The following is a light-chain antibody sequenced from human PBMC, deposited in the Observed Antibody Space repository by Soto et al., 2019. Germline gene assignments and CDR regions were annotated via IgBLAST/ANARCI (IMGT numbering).Light chain of an antibody. Sequence: EIVLTQSPGTLSLSPGERATLSCRASQSVSSSYLAWYQQKPGQAPRLLIYGASGRATGIPDRFSGSGSGTDFTLTISRLEPEDFAVYYCQQYGSSPRTFGRGTKVEIK. CDR1: QSVSSSY. V-gene: IGKV3-20*01. CDR3: QQYGSSPRT. CDR2: GAS. J-gene: IGKJ1*01.